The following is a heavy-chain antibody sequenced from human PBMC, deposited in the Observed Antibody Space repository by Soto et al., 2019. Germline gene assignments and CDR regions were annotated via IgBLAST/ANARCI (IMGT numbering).Heavy chain of an antibody. Sequence: QLQLQESGSGLVKPSQTLSLTCAVSGGSISSGGYSWNWIRQPPGKGLEWIGYIYHSGSTYYNPSLKSLVTISVDKSKNQFALKLTSVTAADTAVYYCARDQLEGNWFDPWGQGTLVTVSS. V-gene: IGHV4-30-2*01. CDR2: IYHSGST. CDR1: GGSISSGGYS. D-gene: IGHD1-1*01. J-gene: IGHJ5*02. CDR3: ARDQLEGNWFDP.